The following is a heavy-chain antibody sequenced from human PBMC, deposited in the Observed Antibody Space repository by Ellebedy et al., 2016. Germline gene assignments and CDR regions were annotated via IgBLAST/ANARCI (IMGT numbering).Heavy chain of an antibody. Sequence: SETLSLTCTVSGGSISSSSYYWGWIRQPPGKGLEWIGSIYYSGSTYYNPSLKSRVTISVDTSKNQFSLKLSSVNAADTAVYYCARDAYCGGDCRMGGWFDPWGQGTLVTVSS. V-gene: IGHV4-39*07. CDR3: ARDAYCGGDCRMGGWFDP. D-gene: IGHD2-21*02. CDR2: IYYSGST. CDR1: GGSISSSSYY. J-gene: IGHJ5*02.